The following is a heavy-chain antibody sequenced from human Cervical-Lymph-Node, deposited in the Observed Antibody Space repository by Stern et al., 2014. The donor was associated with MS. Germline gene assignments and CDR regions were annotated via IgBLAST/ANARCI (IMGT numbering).Heavy chain of an antibody. J-gene: IGHJ3*02. V-gene: IGHV1-69*01. Sequence: QVQLVQSGAEVKKPGSSVKVSCKASGGTFSSYAISWGRQAPGQGLEWMGGIIPIFGTANYAQKFQGRVTITADESTSTAYMELSSLRSEDTAVYYCASGTTDYYYDSSGYYDAFDIWGQGTMVTVSS. CDR1: GGTFSSYA. D-gene: IGHD3-22*01. CDR2: IIPIFGTA. CDR3: ASGTTDYYYDSSGYYDAFDI.